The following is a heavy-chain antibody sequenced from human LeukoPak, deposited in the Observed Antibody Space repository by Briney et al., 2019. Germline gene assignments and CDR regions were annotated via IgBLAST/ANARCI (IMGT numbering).Heavy chain of an antibody. V-gene: IGHV4-61*01. D-gene: IGHD4-17*01. Sequence: PSETLSLTCAVSGYSISSGYYWSWIRQPPGKGLEWIGYIYYSGSTNYNPSLKSRVTISVDTSKNQFSLKLSSVTAADTAVYYCARDWGDYDAFDIWGQGTMVTVSS. J-gene: IGHJ3*02. CDR2: IYYSGST. CDR3: ARDWGDYDAFDI. CDR1: GYSISSGYY.